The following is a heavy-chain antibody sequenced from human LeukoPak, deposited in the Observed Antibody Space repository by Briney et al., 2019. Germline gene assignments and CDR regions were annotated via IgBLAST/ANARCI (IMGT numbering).Heavy chain of an antibody. J-gene: IGHJ3*02. CDR1: GGSISRSSYY. CDR3: ARARRRCTNGVCYIRPTYAFDI. D-gene: IGHD2-8*01. CDR2: IYYSGST. Sequence: SETLSLTCTVSGGSISRSSYYWGWIRQPPGKGPEWIGRIYYSGSTYYNPSLKSRVTISVDTSKNQFFLNLSSVSAADTAGHVCARARRRCTNGVCYIRPTYAFDIWGQGTMVTVSS. V-gene: IGHV4-39*07.